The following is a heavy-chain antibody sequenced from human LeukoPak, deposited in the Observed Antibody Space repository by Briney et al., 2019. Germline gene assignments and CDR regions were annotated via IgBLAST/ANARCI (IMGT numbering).Heavy chain of an antibody. D-gene: IGHD5-18*01. CDR1: GFTFDDYA. CDR2: ISWNSGFI. CDR3: ARDVDSYGRTYYFDY. J-gene: IGHJ4*02. V-gene: IGHV3-9*03. Sequence: PGRSLRLSCATSGFTFDDYAMNWVRQAPGKGLEWVSTISWNSGFINYADSVRGRFTISRDNAKNSLYLQMNSLRPEDMALYYCARDVDSYGRTYYFDYWGQGTLVTVSS.